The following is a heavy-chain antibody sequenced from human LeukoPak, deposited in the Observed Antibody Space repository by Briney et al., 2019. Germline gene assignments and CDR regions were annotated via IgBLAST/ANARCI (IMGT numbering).Heavy chain of an antibody. CDR2: IYPGDSDT. Sequence: HGEPLKISCKGSGYSFTSYWIGWVRQMPGKGLEWMGIIYPGDSDTRYSPSFQGQVTISADKSISTAYLQWSSLKASDTAMYYCARQGDCSSTSCYNRDNWFDPWGQGTLVTVSS. CDR1: GYSFTSYW. V-gene: IGHV5-51*01. D-gene: IGHD2-2*01. J-gene: IGHJ5*02. CDR3: ARQGDCSSTSCYNRDNWFDP.